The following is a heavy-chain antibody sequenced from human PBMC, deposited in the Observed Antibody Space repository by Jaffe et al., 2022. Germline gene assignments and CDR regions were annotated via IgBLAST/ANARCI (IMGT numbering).Heavy chain of an antibody. D-gene: IGHD3-22*01. CDR1: GGSFSGYY. Sequence: QVQLQQWGAGLLKPSETLSLTCAVYGGSFSGYYWSWIRQPPGKGLEWIGEINHSGSTNYNPSLKSRVTISVDTSKNQFSLKLSSVTAADTAVYYCARGWVRGSSGYYYWPAPADYWGQGTLVTVSS. CDR2: INHSGST. J-gene: IGHJ4*02. CDR3: ARGWVRGSSGYYYWPAPADY. V-gene: IGHV4-34*01.